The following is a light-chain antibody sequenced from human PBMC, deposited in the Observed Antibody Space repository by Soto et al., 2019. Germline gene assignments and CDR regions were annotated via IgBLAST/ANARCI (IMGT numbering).Light chain of an antibody. V-gene: IGKV3D-15*01. CDR1: QSVGSD. CDR2: DIF. Sequence: MTQSPSTLSASVGDRVTFTCRASQSVGSDLAWYQQKPGQAPRLVIYDIFTRATGVPTRISGSGSGTEFTLTISSLQSEDFAVYYCQQYNSWPLTFGGGTKVEIK. CDR3: QQYNSWPLT. J-gene: IGKJ4*01.